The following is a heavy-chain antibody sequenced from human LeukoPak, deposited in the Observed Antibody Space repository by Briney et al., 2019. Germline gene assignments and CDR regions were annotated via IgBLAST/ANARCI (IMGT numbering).Heavy chain of an antibody. CDR2: INHSGST. Sequence: SETLSLTCAVYGGSFSGYYWSWIRQPPGKGLEWIGEINHSGSTNYNPSLKSRVTISVDTSKNQFSLKLSSVTAADTAVYYCARGRIVVVPAAIDVWSHWFDPWGQGTLVTVSS. V-gene: IGHV4-34*01. CDR3: ARGRIVVVPAAIDVWSHWFDP. CDR1: GGSFSGYY. D-gene: IGHD2-2*02. J-gene: IGHJ5*02.